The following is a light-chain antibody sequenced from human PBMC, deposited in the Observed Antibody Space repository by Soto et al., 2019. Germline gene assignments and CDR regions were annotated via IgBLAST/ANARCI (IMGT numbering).Light chain of an antibody. Sequence: QSVLTQPASVSGSPGQSITISCTGTGNDVGGYNYVSWYQEHPGKAPKLIIYEVSDRPSGVSNRFSGSKSGNTASLTISGLQAEDEADYYCISYTSSSTWVFGGGTKLTVL. CDR2: EVS. V-gene: IGLV2-14*01. J-gene: IGLJ3*02. CDR3: ISYTSSSTWV. CDR1: GNDVGGYNY.